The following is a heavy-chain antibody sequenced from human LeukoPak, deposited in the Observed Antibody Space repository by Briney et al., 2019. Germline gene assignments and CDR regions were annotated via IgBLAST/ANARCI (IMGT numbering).Heavy chain of an antibody. CDR3: ARSSRGSSWVDI. Sequence: SGTLSLTCALSGGSISSSNWWSWVRQPPGKGLGWIGEIYHSGSTNYNPSLKSRVTISVDKSKNQFSLKLSSVTAADTAVYYCARSSRGSSWVDIWGQGTMVTVSS. CDR2: IYHSGST. CDR1: GGSISSSNW. D-gene: IGHD6-13*01. J-gene: IGHJ3*02. V-gene: IGHV4-4*02.